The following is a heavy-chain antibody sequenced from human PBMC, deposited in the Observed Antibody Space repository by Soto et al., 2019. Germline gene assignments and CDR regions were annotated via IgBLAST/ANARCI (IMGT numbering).Heavy chain of an antibody. CDR3: ARDGPHYYGFDV. V-gene: IGHV4-30-4*01. CDR2: IDYSGST. J-gene: IGHJ6*02. Sequence: SETLSLTCTVSGDSISNSDYYWNWIRQSPGKGLEWIASIDYSGSTYYNPSLKSRVVISADTSKNLFSLKLRSVTAADTALYFCARDGPHYYGFDVWGQGTTVTVSS. CDR1: GDSISNSDYY.